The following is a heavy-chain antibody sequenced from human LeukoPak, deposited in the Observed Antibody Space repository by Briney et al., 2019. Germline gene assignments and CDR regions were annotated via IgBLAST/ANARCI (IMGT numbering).Heavy chain of an antibody. CDR1: GFTFSSYW. D-gene: IGHD2-15*01. CDR2: INQDEIQK. CDR3: ARTSDYIVVVVAATLGAFDI. Sequence: GGSLRLSCAASGFTFSSYWMIWVRQAPGRGLEWVANINQDEIQKYYVDSVKGRFTISRDNAKNSLYLQMNSLRPEDTAVYYCARTSDYIVVVVAATLGAFDIWGQGTMVTVSS. V-gene: IGHV3-7*01. J-gene: IGHJ3*02.